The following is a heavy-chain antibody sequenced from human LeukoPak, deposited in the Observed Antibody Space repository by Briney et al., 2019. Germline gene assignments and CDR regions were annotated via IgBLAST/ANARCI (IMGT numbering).Heavy chain of an antibody. D-gene: IGHD5-18*01. CDR2: IIPGFPTV. Sequence: SVKVSCKASGGTFSSFAISWVRQATGQGLEWMGGIIPGFPTVNYAQKFQGRVTITADESTSTAYMELSSLKSEDTAVYYCARNPKLGYSYGTWGQGTLVTVSS. CDR1: GGTFSSFA. V-gene: IGHV1-69*13. J-gene: IGHJ4*02. CDR3: ARNPKLGYSYGT.